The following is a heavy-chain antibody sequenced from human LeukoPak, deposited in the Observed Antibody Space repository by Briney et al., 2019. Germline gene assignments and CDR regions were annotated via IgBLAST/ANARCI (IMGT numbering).Heavy chain of an antibody. D-gene: IGHD1-26*01. V-gene: IGHV3-21*01. CDR1: GFTFSSYS. Sequence: GGSLRLSCAASGFTFSSYSTNWVRQAPGKGLEWVSFISSRSSYIYYADSVKGRFTISRDNAKNSLYLQMNSLRAEDTAVYYCARDGVGATPFDYWGQGTLVTVSS. J-gene: IGHJ4*02. CDR2: ISSRSSYI. CDR3: ARDGVGATPFDY.